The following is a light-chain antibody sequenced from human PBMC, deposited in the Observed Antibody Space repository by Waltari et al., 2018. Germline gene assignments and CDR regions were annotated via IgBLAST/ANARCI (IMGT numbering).Light chain of an antibody. CDR3: ATWDDSLNGVV. CDR1: RSKIGANT. J-gene: IGLJ2*01. Sequence: QSVLTQPPSASGTPGQGVTISCSGSRSKIGANTVYWYQHLPGTAPKVLIYSNNQRPSGVPDRFSGSKSGTSASLAVSGLQSEDEGDYYCATWDDSLNGVVFGGGTKLTVL. CDR2: SNN. V-gene: IGLV1-44*01.